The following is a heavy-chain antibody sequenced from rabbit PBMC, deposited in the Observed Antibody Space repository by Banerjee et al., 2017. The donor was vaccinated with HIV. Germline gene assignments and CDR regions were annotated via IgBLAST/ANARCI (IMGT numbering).Heavy chain of an antibody. V-gene: IGHV1S45*01. CDR1: GIDFSSYYR. CDR2: IYTGSAGT. Sequence: QQQLEESGGGLVKPGGTLTLTCKASGIDFSSYYRMCWVRQAPGRGLEWIACIYTGSAGTYYASWAKGRFTISKTSSTTVTLQMTSLTVADTATYFCARAYGVAYGLDLWGPGTLVTVS. CDR3: ARAYGVAYGLDL. J-gene: IGHJ3*01. D-gene: IGHD6-1*01.